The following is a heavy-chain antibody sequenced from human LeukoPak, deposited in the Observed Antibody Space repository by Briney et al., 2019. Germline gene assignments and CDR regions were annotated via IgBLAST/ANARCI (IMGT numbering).Heavy chain of an antibody. Sequence: GGSLRLSCAASGFTFTSYSMNWVRQAPGKGLGWGSSISSSRSCIYYADSVKGQCTISRDNAKKSLYLQMNSLRDEDTAVYYCAREMGTTSDSWGQGTLVTVSS. J-gene: IGHJ4*02. CDR1: GFTFTSYS. CDR2: ISSSRSCI. V-gene: IGHV3-48*02. D-gene: IGHD1-7*01. CDR3: AREMGTTSDS.